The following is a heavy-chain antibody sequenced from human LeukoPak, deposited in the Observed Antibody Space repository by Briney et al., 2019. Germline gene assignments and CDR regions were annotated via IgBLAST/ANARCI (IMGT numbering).Heavy chain of an antibody. Sequence: GASVKVSCKASGYTFTGYYMHWVRQAPGQGLEWMGWMNPNSGNTGYAQKFQGRVTTTRNTSISTAYMELSSLRSEDTAVYYCARVRGDYDFWSGSNWFDPWGQGTLVTVSS. CDR3: ARVRGDYDFWSGSNWFDP. CDR2: MNPNSGNT. V-gene: IGHV1-8*02. CDR1: GYTFTGYY. D-gene: IGHD3-3*01. J-gene: IGHJ5*02.